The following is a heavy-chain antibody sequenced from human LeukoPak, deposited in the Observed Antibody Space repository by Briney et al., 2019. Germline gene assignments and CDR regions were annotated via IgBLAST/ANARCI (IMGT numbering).Heavy chain of an antibody. J-gene: IGHJ4*02. CDR1: GFTFSSYS. V-gene: IGHV3-21*04. Sequence: PGGSLRLSCAASGFTFSSYSMNWVRQAPGKGLEWVSSISSSSSYIYYADSVKGRFTISRDNAKNSLYLQMNSLRAEDTAVYYCAKGVDYVWGSYRGWGQGTLVTVSS. D-gene: IGHD3-16*02. CDR3: AKGVDYVWGSYRG. CDR2: ISSSSSYI.